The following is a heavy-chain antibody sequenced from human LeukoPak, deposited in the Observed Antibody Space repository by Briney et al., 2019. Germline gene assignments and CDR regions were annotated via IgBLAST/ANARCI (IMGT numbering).Heavy chain of an antibody. CDR3: ATSVRRDGYNLYAFDI. J-gene: IGHJ3*02. D-gene: IGHD5-24*01. V-gene: IGHV4-59*01. Sequence: SSETLSLTCTVSGDSISNYYWTWIRQPPGKGLEWIGYIYYSGSTNYNPSLKSRVTISVDTSKNQFSLKLSSVTAADTAVYYCATSVRRDGYNLYAFDIWGQGTMVTVSS. CDR1: GDSISNYY. CDR2: IYYSGST.